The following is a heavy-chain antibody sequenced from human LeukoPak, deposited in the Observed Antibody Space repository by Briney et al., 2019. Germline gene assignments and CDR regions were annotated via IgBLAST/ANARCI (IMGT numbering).Heavy chain of an antibody. Sequence: ASVKVSCKASGYTFTGYYMHWVRQAPGQGLEWMGRINPNSGGTNYAQKFQGRVTMTRDTSISTAYMELSRLRSDDTAVYYCARDYPTVYGDYSFDYWGQGTLVTVSS. J-gene: IGHJ4*02. V-gene: IGHV1-2*06. CDR2: INPNSGGT. D-gene: IGHD4-17*01. CDR3: ARDYPTVYGDYSFDY. CDR1: GYTFTGYY.